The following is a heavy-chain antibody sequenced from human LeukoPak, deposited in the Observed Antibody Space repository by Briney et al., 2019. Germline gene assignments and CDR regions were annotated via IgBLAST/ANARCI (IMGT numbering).Heavy chain of an antibody. CDR2: ISGDGAST. CDR1: GFTFAIHA. D-gene: IGHD3-10*01. V-gene: IGHV3-23*01. CDR3: AKDSYASGRPLHTFDV. Sequence: GGSLRLSCAASGFTFAIHAMTWVRQAPGKGLEWVSGISGDGASTHYAESAKGQFTISRDNSQNTLFLQMNSLRVEDTAIYYCAKDSYASGRPLHTFDVWGQGTMVTVSS. J-gene: IGHJ3*01.